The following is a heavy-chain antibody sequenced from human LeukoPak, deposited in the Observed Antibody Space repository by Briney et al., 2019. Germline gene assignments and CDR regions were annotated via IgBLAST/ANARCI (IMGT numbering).Heavy chain of an antibody. Sequence: GGSLRLSCAASGFTFSSYAMSWVRQAPGKGLEWVSAISGSGGSTYYADSVKGRFTISRDNSKNTLYLQMNSLRAEDTAVYYCAKDQRSLRITMIVVVTGFDYWGQGTLVTVSS. CDR2: ISGSGGST. CDR1: GFTFSSYA. D-gene: IGHD3-22*01. J-gene: IGHJ4*02. V-gene: IGHV3-23*01. CDR3: AKDQRSLRITMIVVVTGFDY.